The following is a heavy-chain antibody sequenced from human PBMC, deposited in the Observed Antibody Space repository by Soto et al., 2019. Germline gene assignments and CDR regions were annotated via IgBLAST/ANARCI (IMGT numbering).Heavy chain of an antibody. CDR1: GGSISSFY. D-gene: IGHD6-13*01. V-gene: IGHV4-59*12. J-gene: IGHJ4*02. CDR3: ARGKGAAAGNSNFDY. Sequence: PSETLSLTCTVSGGSISSFYWSWIRQPPGKGLEWIGYIYDSGNTYYNPSLKSQFSISVDRSKNQFSLKLSSVTAADTAVYYCARGKGAAAGNSNFDYWGQGALVTVSS. CDR2: IYDSGNT.